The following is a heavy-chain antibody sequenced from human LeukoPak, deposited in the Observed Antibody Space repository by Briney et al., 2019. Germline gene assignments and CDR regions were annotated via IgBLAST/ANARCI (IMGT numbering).Heavy chain of an antibody. CDR3: ARDRGITMIVVVPFDY. J-gene: IGHJ4*02. D-gene: IGHD3-22*01. V-gene: IGHV1-18*01. CDR1: GYTFTSYG. CDR2: ISAYNGNT. Sequence: ASVKVSCKASGYTFTSYGISWVRQAPGQGLEWMGWISAYNGNTNYAQRLQGRVTMTTDTSTTTAYMELRSLRSDDTAVYYCARDRGITMIVVVPFDYWGQGTLVTVSS.